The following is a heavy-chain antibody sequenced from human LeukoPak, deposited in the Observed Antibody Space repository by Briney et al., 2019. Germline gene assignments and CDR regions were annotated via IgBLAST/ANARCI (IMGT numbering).Heavy chain of an antibody. CDR2: MYYSENT. D-gene: IGHD2-2*01. CDR3: ARVAYGFCSSSTCFNWFDP. J-gene: IGHJ5*02. Sequence: PSEILSLTCTVSGGSISSYYWSWIRQPPGKGLEWIGYMYYSENTNYNPSLKSRVTISVDTSKNQFSLKLSSVTAADTAVYYCARVAYGFCSSSTCFNWFDPWGQGTLVTVSS. V-gene: IGHV4-59*12. CDR1: GGSISSYY.